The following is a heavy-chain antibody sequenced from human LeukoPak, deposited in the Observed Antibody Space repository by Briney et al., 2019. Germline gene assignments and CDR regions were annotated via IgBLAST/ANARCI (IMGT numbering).Heavy chain of an antibody. CDR2: ISYDGSNK. J-gene: IGHJ4*02. V-gene: IGHV3-30*18. Sequence: GGSLRLSCAASGFTFSSYGMHWVRQAPGKGLEWVAVISYDGSNKYYADSVKGRFTISRHNSKNTLYLQMNSLRAEDTAVYYCAKEGQWLGYFDYWGQGTLVTVSS. CDR1: GFTFSSYG. CDR3: AKEGQWLGYFDY. D-gene: IGHD6-19*01.